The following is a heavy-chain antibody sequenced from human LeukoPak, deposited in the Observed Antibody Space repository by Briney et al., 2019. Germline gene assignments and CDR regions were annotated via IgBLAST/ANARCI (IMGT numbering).Heavy chain of an antibody. D-gene: IGHD6-13*01. Sequence: SVKVSCKASGGTCSSYAISWVRQAPGQGLEWMGGIIPIFGTANYAQKFQGRVTITADESTSTAYMELSSLRSEDTAVYYCARGGYSSSWYPLQFDYWGQGTLVTVSS. J-gene: IGHJ4*02. V-gene: IGHV1-69*13. CDR3: ARGGYSSSWYPLQFDY. CDR2: IIPIFGTA. CDR1: GGTCSSYA.